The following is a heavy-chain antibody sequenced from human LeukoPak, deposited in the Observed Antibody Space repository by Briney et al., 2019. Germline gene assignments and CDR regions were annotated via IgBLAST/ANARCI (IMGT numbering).Heavy chain of an antibody. J-gene: IGHJ4*02. D-gene: IGHD4-11*01. CDR2: IWYDGSNK. CDR3: ARSTTMLIDY. V-gene: IGHV3-33*01. CDR1: GFSLSSYG. Sequence: GGSLRLSCATSGFSLSSYGMHWVRQAPGKGLEWVAVIWYDGSNKYYAESVKGRFTISRDNSKNTVYLQMNSLRVEDTAVYYCARSTTMLIDYWGQGTLVTVSS.